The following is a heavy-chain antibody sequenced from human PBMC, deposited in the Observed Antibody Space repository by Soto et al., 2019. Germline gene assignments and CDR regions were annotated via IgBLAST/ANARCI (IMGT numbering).Heavy chain of an antibody. J-gene: IGHJ4*02. V-gene: IGHV3-23*01. CDR2: ISARGGSS. D-gene: IGHD5-12*01. CDR3: AKGSIEYSASVDN. CDR1: GFSFSSYA. Sequence: VQLLESGGGLVQPGGSLRLSCAASGFSFSSYAMVWVRQAPGKGLEWGSVISARGGSSYFAASVKSRFTISRDNSKNVLSLEMNSRRAEYTSIYFCAKGSIEYSASVDNWGQGTLVLVSS.